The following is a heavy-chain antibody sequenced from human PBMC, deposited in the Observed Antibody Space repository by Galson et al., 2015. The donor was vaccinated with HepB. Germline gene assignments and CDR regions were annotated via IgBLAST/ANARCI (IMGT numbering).Heavy chain of an antibody. CDR1: GFSFSSYW. Sequence: SLRLSCAASGFSFSSYWMSWVRQAPGKELEWVANIKEDGSEKYYVDSVKGRFTISRDNAKNSLYLQMNSLRAEDTAVYYCARFKLQSTAFDMWGQGTMVTASS. D-gene: IGHD4-11*01. CDR2: IKEDGSEK. J-gene: IGHJ3*02. CDR3: ARFKLQSTAFDM. V-gene: IGHV3-7*03.